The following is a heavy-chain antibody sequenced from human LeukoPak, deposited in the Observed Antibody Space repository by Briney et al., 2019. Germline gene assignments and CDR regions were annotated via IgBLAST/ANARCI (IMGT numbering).Heavy chain of an antibody. V-gene: IGHV4-59*08. CDR3: ASGYDRYYFDY. Sequence: SETLSLTCTVSGGSISSYYWSWIRQPPGKGLEWIGYIYYSGSTNYNPSLKSRVTISVDTSKYQFSLKLSSVTAADTAVYYCASGYDRYYFDYWGQGTLVTVSS. CDR2: IYYSGST. CDR1: GGSISSYY. D-gene: IGHD5-12*01. J-gene: IGHJ4*02.